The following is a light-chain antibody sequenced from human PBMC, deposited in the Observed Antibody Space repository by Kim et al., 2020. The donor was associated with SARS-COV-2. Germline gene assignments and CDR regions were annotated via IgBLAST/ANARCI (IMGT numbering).Light chain of an antibody. V-gene: IGLV3-19*01. CDR1: SLRSYY. CDR2: GKN. Sequence: SSELTQDPAVSVALGQTVRITCQGDSLRSYYASWYQQKPGQAPVLVIYGKNNRPSGIPDRFSGSSSGNTASLTITGAQAEDEADYYCNSRDSRGNHRYVF. CDR3: NSRDSRGNHRYV. J-gene: IGLJ1*01.